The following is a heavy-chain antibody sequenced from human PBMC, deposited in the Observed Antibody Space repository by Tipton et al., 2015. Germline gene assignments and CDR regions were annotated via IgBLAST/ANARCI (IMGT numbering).Heavy chain of an antibody. CDR2: IHHGGTT. CDR3: ARDRAYYYGSGNYYGMDV. Sequence: GLVKPSGTLSLTCSVSGDSISSLNWWTWVRQPPGKGLEWIGEIHHGGTTNYNPSLRSRVTMSVDTSKNQFSLQLSSVTAADTAVYYCARDRAYYYGSGNYYGMDVWGQGTTVTVSS. J-gene: IGHJ6*02. D-gene: IGHD3-10*01. CDR1: GDSISSLNW. V-gene: IGHV4-4*02.